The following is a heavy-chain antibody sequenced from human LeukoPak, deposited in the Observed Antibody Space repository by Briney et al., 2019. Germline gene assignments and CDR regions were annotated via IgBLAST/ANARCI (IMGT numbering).Heavy chain of an antibody. D-gene: IGHD3-10*01. CDR1: GFTFRSYA. J-gene: IGHJ4*02. V-gene: IGHV3-23*01. CDR3: SKVRGGTLGDYFDY. CDR2: IGGSGGTT. Sequence: HPGGSLRLSCAGSGFTFRSYAMSWVRQSPGKGLEWVSAIGGSGGTTYYADSVKGRFTISRENSKNTLYLQMNSRRAEDTALYYCSKVRGGTLGDYFDYWGQGTLVTVSS.